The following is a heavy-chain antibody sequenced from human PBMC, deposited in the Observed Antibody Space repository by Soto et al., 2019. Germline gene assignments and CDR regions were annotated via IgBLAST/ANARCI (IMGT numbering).Heavy chain of an antibody. V-gene: IGHV1-3*01. CDR3: ARGKGMEENYFFYGLDI. D-gene: IGHD1-1*01. J-gene: IGHJ6*02. Sequence: ASVKVSCKASGYTFSTYGMHWVRQAPGQSLEWMGWLNGGTGQTRYSQRFQDRVIITRDTSASTGYMELSSLRSEDTAVYYCARGKGMEENYFFYGLDIWGQGTTVTVSS. CDR1: GYTFSTYG. CDR2: LNGGTGQT.